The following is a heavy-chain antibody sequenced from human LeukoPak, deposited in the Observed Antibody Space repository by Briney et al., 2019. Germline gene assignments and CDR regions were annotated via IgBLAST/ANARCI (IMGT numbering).Heavy chain of an antibody. Sequence: QPGGSLRLSRAASGFTFSSYSMNWVRQAPGKGLEWVSYISSSSSTIYYADSVKGRFTISRDNAKNSLYLQMNSLRAEDTAVYYCARDNPTYYDFWSGYYLDYWGQGTLVTVSS. CDR1: GFTFSSYS. D-gene: IGHD3-3*01. CDR3: ARDNPTYYDFWSGYYLDY. CDR2: ISSSSSTI. V-gene: IGHV3-48*01. J-gene: IGHJ4*02.